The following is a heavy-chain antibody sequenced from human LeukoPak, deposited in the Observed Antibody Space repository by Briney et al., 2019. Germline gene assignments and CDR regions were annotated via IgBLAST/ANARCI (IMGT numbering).Heavy chain of an antibody. CDR1: GFTFSYYA. CDR2: ISGSGDST. D-gene: IGHD4-17*01. CDR3: AKDLTTVTTIFDY. Sequence: PGGSLRLSCAASGFTFSYYAMSWVRQAPGKGLECVSAISGSGDSTYYADSVKGRFTISRDNSKNTLYLQMNNLRAEDTAVYYCAKDLTTVTTIFDYWGQGILVTVSS. J-gene: IGHJ4*02. V-gene: IGHV3-23*01.